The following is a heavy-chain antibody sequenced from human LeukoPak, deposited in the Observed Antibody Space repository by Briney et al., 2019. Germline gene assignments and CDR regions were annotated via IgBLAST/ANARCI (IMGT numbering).Heavy chain of an antibody. J-gene: IGHJ4*02. CDR1: GXSISSYH. V-gene: IGHV4-59*01. CDR3: ARGWGFNDY. Sequence: SETLSLTCTVSGXSISSYHWSWIRQPPGKGLEWIGYIYYSGTTNYNPSLKSRVTMSVVTSRNQFSLNLSSVTAADAAVYYCARGWGFNDYWGQGNLVTVSS. CDR2: IYYSGTT. D-gene: IGHD7-27*01.